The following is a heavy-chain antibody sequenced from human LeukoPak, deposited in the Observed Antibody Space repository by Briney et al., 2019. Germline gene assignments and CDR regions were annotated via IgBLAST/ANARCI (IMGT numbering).Heavy chain of an antibody. D-gene: IGHD6-13*01. Sequence: GGSLRLSCATSGFTFSNAWMNWVRQAPGKGLEWVSGISWNSGSIGYADSVKGRFTISRDNAKNSLYLQMNSLRAEDTALYYCAKDVGSSWPGDAFDIWGQGTMVTVSS. CDR1: GFTFSNAW. CDR2: ISWNSGSI. J-gene: IGHJ3*02. CDR3: AKDVGSSWPGDAFDI. V-gene: IGHV3-9*01.